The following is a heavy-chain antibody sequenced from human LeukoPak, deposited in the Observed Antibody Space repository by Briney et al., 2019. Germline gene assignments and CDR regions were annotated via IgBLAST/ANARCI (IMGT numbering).Heavy chain of an antibody. CDR2: ISSSSTI. V-gene: IGHV3-48*01. CDR3: AREEPSLDDAFDI. J-gene: IGHJ3*02. Sequence: PGGSLRLSCAASGFTFSSYSMNWFRQAPGKGLEWVSYISSSSTIYYDESVMGRFTISRDNAKNSLYLQMNSLRAEDTAVYYCAREEPSLDDAFDIWGQGTMVTVSS. CDR1: GFTFSSYS. D-gene: IGHD1-14*01.